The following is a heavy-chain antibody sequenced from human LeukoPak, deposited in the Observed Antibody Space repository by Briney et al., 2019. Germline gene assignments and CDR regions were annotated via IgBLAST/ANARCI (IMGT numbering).Heavy chain of an antibody. Sequence: SETLSLTCTVSGGSITISDYYWGWIRQPPGKGLEWIGEIDHTGSTNYNPSLKSRVTISVDTSLRVNSVTAADTAVYYCAKSHDPIRSGWYLLYWGQGTLVTISS. D-gene: IGHD6-19*01. J-gene: IGHJ4*02. CDR2: IDHTGST. V-gene: IGHV4-39*06. CDR3: AKSHDPIRSGWYLLY. CDR1: GGSITISDYY.